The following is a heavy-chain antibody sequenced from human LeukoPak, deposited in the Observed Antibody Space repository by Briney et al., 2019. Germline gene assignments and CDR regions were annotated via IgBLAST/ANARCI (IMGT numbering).Heavy chain of an antibody. D-gene: IGHD3-3*01. J-gene: IGHJ4*02. CDR3: AKDKSYSELYHFDY. Sequence: GSLRLSCAASGFTFNSYTMNWVRQAPGKGLEWVAFIRFDGTVAEYGDSVKGRFTISRDNSQNILFLQMNSLRPEDTAVYYCAKDKSYSELYHFDYWGQGALVTVSS. CDR2: IRFDGTVA. V-gene: IGHV3-30*02. CDR1: GFTFNSYT.